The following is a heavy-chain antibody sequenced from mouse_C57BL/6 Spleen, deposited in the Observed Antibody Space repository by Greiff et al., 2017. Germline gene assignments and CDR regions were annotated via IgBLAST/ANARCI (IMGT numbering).Heavy chain of an antibody. V-gene: IGHV1-9*01. Sequence: QVQLQQSGAELMKPGASVKLSCKATGYTFTGYWLEWVKQRPGHGLEWIGEILPGSGSTKYNEKVKGKAPFTAETSSITAYMQLSGLTTEDSAIYYGARGAVYGRGADWGQGTLVTVSA. J-gene: IGHJ3*01. CDR3: ARGAVYGRGAD. D-gene: IGHD1-1*01. CDR1: GYTFTGYW. CDR2: ILPGSGST.